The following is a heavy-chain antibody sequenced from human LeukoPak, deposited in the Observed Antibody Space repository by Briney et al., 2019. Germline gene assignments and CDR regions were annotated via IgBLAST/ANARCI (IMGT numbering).Heavy chain of an antibody. Sequence: GGSLRLSCAASGFTFRSYWMHWVRQAPGKGLVWVSRINFDGSSTSYADSVKGRFTISRDNAKNTLFLQMNSLRAEDTAVYYCARDPENNDAFDIWGQGTMVTVSS. J-gene: IGHJ3*02. CDR1: GFTFRSYW. CDR2: INFDGSST. CDR3: ARDPENNDAFDI. V-gene: IGHV3-74*01. D-gene: IGHD1-14*01.